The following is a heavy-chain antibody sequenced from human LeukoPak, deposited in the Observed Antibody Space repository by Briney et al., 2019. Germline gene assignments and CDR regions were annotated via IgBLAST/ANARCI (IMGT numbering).Heavy chain of an antibody. CDR3: MNRGYDAGGTYYSYYYGMDV. Sequence: GGSLRLSCAASGFTFSNYVMSWVRQAPGKGLAWVSGISGSGGSTYYADSVKGRFTVSRDNSKSTLYLQMDSLRADDTAVYYCMNRGYDAGGTYYSYYYGMDVWGQGSSVTVSS. CDR2: ISGSGGST. CDR1: GFTFSNYV. J-gene: IGHJ6*02. D-gene: IGHD5-12*01. V-gene: IGHV3-23*01.